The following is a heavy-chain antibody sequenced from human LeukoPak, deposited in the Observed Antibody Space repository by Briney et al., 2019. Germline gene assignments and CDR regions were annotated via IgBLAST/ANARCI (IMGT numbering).Heavy chain of an antibody. V-gene: IGHV3-23*01. CDR3: AKDTHDYGDYVPFNWFDP. J-gene: IGHJ5*02. Sequence: GGSLRLSCEASGFTFRSYDMSWVRQAPGKGLEWVSAISGGGGDTYYADSVKGRFTISRDNSKNTLYLQMNSLRAEDTAVYYCAKDTHDYGDYVPFNWFDPWGQGTLVTVSS. D-gene: IGHD4-17*01. CDR1: GFTFRSYD. CDR2: ISGGGGDT.